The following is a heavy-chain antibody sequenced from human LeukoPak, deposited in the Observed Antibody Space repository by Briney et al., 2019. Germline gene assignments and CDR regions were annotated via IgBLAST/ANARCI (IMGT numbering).Heavy chain of an antibody. CDR3: ANMQLVKGVFEI. D-gene: IGHD6-13*01. CDR1: GFTFSSFA. V-gene: IGHV3-23*01. CDR2: ISGGSENT. J-gene: IGHJ3*02. Sequence: GGSLRLSCAASGFTFSSFAVSWVRQAPGKGLDWVSSISGGSENTYCADSVKGRFTISRDNSKNTLDLHLNSLTADDTAVYYCANMQLVKGVFEIWGQGTRVTVSS.